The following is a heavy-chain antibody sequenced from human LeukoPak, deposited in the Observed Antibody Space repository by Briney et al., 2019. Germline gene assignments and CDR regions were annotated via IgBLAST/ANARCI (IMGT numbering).Heavy chain of an antibody. J-gene: IGHJ5*02. CDR3: AREAWGGSYYGWFDP. Sequence: GSLRLSCAASGFTFSSYWMSWVRQAPGKGLEWVANIKQDGSEKYYVDSVKGRFTISRDNAKNSLYLQMNSLRAEDTAVYYCAREAWGGSYYGWFDPWGQGTLVSVAS. CDR2: IKQDGSEK. CDR1: GFTFSSYW. V-gene: IGHV3-7*01. D-gene: IGHD1-26*01.